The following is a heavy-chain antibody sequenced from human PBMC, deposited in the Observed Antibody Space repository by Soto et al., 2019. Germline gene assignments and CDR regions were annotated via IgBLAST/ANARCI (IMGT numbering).Heavy chain of an antibody. CDR1: GGTFSSYA. J-gene: IGHJ6*03. CDR2: IIPVFNSP. Sequence: QVQLVQSGAEVKRPGSSVKVSCKASGGTFSSYAFSWVRQAPGQGLEWMGGIIPVFNSPSLAQNLHGRVTVTADKSTSTAYMELSALRFDDTAVYYCAIIGYNNYLDVWGQGTTLIVSS. V-gene: IGHV1-69*06. D-gene: IGHD1-20*01. CDR3: AIIGYNNYLDV.